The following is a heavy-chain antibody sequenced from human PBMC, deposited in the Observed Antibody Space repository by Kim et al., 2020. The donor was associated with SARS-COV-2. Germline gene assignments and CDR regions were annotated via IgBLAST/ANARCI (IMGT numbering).Heavy chain of an antibody. CDR3: ARRYSSSWPTFDY. J-gene: IGHJ4*02. Sequence: YSPSFQGQVTISADKSISTAYLQWTSLKASDTAMYYGARRYSSSWPTFDYWGQGTLVTVSS. V-gene: IGHV5-51*01. D-gene: IGHD6-13*01.